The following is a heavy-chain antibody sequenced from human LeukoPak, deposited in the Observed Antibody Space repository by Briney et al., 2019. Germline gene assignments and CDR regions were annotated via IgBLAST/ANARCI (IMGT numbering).Heavy chain of an antibody. CDR3: ARRDDSYGYRWYFDL. D-gene: IGHD5-18*01. CDR1: GGSISSYY. Sequence: PSETLSLTCTVSGGSISSYYRSWIRQPPGKGLEWIGYIYYSGSTNYNPSLKSRVTISVDTSKNQFSLKLSSVTAADTAVYYCARRDDSYGYRWYFDLWGRGNLVTVSS. V-gene: IGHV4-59*08. CDR2: IYYSGST. J-gene: IGHJ2*01.